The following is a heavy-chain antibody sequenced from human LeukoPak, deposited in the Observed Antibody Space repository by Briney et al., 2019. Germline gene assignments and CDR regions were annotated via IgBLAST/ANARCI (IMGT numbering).Heavy chain of an antibody. V-gene: IGHV3-7*01. CDR1: GFAFSNW. Sequence: GGSLRLSCAASGFAFSNWMSWVRQAPGKGLEWVANVNQAGSDKYYMDSVNGRFTISRGNAENSLYLQMNSLRAEDTAVYYCARGVFATGWYPDNFDYWGQGILVTVSS. CDR2: VNQAGSDK. D-gene: IGHD6-19*01. CDR3: ARGVFATGWYPDNFDY. J-gene: IGHJ4*02.